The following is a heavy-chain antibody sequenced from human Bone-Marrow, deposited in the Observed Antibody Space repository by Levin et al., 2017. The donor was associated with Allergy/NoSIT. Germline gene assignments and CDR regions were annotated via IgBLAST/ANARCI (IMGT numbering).Heavy chain of an antibody. CDR3: SRGYCTGGAYYLWD. D-gene: IGHD2-8*02. CDR1: GFTFSDHY. J-gene: IGHJ4*02. V-gene: IGHV3-72*01. CDR2: SRNKANSYTT. Sequence: PGESLKISCAASGFTFSDHYMDWVRQAPGKGLEWVGRSRNKANSYTTEYAASVKGRFTISRDDSKNSLYLQMNSLKTEDTAVYYCSRGYCTGGAYYLWDWGQGTLVTVSS.